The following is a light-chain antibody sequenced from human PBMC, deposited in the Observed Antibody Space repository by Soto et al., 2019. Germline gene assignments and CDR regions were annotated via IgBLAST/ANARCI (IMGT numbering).Light chain of an antibody. J-gene: IGKJ4*01. CDR3: RQLYSSPLT. Sequence: DIQMTQSPSSLSASVGDRVTITCRASQSISSYLNWYQQKPGKAPKLLIYAASSLQSGVPSRFSGSGSGTDFTLTISSLLPLDFATDYCRQLYSSPLTCGGGTKVDIK. V-gene: IGKV1-39*01. CDR2: AAS. CDR1: QSISSY.